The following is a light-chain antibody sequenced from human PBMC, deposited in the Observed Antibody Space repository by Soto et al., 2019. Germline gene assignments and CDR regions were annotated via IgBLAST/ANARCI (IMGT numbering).Light chain of an antibody. CDR2: GNS. Sequence: QSVLTQPPSVSGAPGQRVTISCTGSSSNIGAGYDVHWYQQLPGTAPNLLIYGNSNRPSGVPDRFSGSKSSTSASLAITGLQAEDEADYYCQSYDNSLGWVFGGGTKLTV. J-gene: IGLJ3*02. CDR1: SSNIGAGYD. V-gene: IGLV1-40*01. CDR3: QSYDNSLGWV.